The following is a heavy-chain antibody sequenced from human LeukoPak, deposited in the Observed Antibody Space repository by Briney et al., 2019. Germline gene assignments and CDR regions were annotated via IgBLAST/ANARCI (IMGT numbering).Heavy chain of an antibody. Sequence: SETLSLTCTVSGVSISSSSYYWGWIRQPPGKGLEWIGSIYSSGSTYYNPSLKSRVTISVDTSKNQFTLKLSFVTAADTAVYYCAKEGTYTYGASDFDYWGQGTLVTVSS. J-gene: IGHJ4*02. CDR3: AKEGTYTYGASDFDY. CDR2: IYSSGST. V-gene: IGHV4-39*06. CDR1: GVSISSSSYY. D-gene: IGHD4/OR15-4a*01.